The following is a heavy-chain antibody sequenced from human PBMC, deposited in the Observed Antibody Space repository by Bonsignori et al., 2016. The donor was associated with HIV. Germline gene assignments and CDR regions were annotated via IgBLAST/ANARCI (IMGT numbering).Heavy chain of an antibody. J-gene: IGHJ2*01. CDR2: FYHLGST. CDR3: ASSHSPRLRGVSHWYFDL. D-gene: IGHD3-10*01. V-gene: IGHV4-38-2*01. Sequence: QAPGKGLEWISSFYHLGSTYYNPSLRSRVTTSVDTYQNEFSLRLRSVTAADTAVYYCASSHSPRLRGVSHWYFDLWGRGTLVTVSS.